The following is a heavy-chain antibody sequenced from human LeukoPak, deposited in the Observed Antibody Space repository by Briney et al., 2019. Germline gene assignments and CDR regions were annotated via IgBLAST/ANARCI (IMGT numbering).Heavy chain of an antibody. CDR2: ISYDGSNK. Sequence: GGSLRLSCAASGFTFSSYGMHWVRQAPGKGLEWVAVISYDGSNKYYADSVKGRFTISRDNSKNTLYLQMNSLRAEDTAVYYCAKDYGSSWLVFDYWGQGTLATVSS. D-gene: IGHD6-13*01. V-gene: IGHV3-30*18. CDR3: AKDYGSSWLVFDY. J-gene: IGHJ4*02. CDR1: GFTFSSYG.